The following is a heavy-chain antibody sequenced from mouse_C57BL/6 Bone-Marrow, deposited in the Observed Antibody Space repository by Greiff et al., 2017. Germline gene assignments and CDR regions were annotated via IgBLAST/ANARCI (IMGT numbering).Heavy chain of an antibody. J-gene: IGHJ4*01. CDR3: ARSEYYAMGY. Sequence: VQLQQSGPELVKPGASVKISCKASGYAFSSSWMNWVKQRPGKGLEWIGRIYPGDGDTNYNGKFKGKATLTADKSSSTAYMQLSSLTSEDSAVYFCARSEYYAMGYWGQGTAVTVSS. CDR1: GYAFSSSW. V-gene: IGHV1-82*01. CDR2: IYPGDGDT.